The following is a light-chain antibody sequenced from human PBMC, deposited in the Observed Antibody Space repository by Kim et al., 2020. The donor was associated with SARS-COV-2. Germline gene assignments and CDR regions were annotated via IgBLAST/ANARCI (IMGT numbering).Light chain of an antibody. J-gene: IGKJ2*01. CDR3: QQYGSSPHT. CDR1: QSVSSSY. CDR2: GAS. Sequence: LSPGERATLSCRASQSVSSSYLAWYQQKPGQAPRLLIYGASSRATGIPDRFSGSGSGTDFTLTISRLEPEDFAEYYCQQYGSSPHTFGQGTKLEI. V-gene: IGKV3-20*01.